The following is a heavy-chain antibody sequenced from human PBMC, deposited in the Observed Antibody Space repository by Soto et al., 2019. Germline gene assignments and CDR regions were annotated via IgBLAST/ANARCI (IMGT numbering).Heavy chain of an antibody. J-gene: IGHJ4*02. CDR3: AREYGGNSGTFDY. CDR1: GGSFSGYY. D-gene: IGHD2-21*02. Sequence: QVQLQQWGAGLLKPWETLSLTCAVYGGSFSGYYWSWIRQPPGKGLEWIGEINHSGSTNYNPSLKSRVTISVDTSKNQFSLKLSSVTAADTAVYYCAREYGGNSGTFDYWGQGTLVTVSS. V-gene: IGHV4-34*01. CDR2: INHSGST.